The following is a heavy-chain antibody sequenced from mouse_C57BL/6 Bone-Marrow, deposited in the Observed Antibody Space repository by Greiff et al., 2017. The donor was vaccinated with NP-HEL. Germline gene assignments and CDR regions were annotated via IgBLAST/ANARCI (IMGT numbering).Heavy chain of an antibody. CDR1: GFTFTDYS. D-gene: IGHD1-1*01. CDR3: TTHTTVDLVDY. Sequence: EVQRVESGAELVRPGASVKLSCTASGFTFTDYSLHWVNQRPDPGLEWIGWIDPSHGDTEYASKFQGKATITADTSSNPAYLQLSSLTSEDTAVYYCTTHTTVDLVDYWGQGTSVTVSS. CDR2: IDPSHGDT. J-gene: IGHJ4*01. V-gene: IGHV14-4*01.